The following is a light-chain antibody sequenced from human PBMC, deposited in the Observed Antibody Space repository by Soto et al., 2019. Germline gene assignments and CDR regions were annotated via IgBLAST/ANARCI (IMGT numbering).Light chain of an antibody. CDR3: LQVSSFPRT. J-gene: IGKJ1*01. Sequence: DIQMTQSPSSLSAVVGDRVTITCRASRGIGDRLAWFQQKPGKAPQFLIQTASNLQSGGPSRFSGSGSGTEFILIINSLQPEDIATYYCLQVSSFPRTFGQGTKVEIK. CDR2: TAS. V-gene: IGKV1-12*01. CDR1: RGIGDR.